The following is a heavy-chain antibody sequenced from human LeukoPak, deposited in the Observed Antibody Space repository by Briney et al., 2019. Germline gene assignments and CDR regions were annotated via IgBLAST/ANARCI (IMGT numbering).Heavy chain of an antibody. J-gene: IGHJ4*02. Sequence: SETLSLTCSVSGASISSGSNYWGWIRQPPGKGLEWIGSIYYSGSTYYNPSLKSRVTISVDTSKNQFSLKLSSVTAADTAVYYCARLNWNDVFWYFDYWGQGTLVTVSS. CDR3: ARLNWNDVFWYFDY. CDR2: IYYSGST. V-gene: IGHV4-39*01. D-gene: IGHD1-1*01. CDR1: GASISSGSNY.